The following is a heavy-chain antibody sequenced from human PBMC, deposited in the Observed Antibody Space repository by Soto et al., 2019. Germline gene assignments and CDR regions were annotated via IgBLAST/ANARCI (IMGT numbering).Heavy chain of an antibody. CDR2: IIPIFGTA. V-gene: IGHV1-69*06. Sequence: VQLVESGGGLVQPGGSLRLSCAASGFTFSSYAISWVRQAPGQGLEWMGGIIPIFGTANYAQKFQGRVTITADKSTSTAYMELSSLRSEDTAVYYCARGRPSSWYPFTTFDYWGQGTLVTVSS. CDR3: ARGRPSSWYPFTTFDY. J-gene: IGHJ4*02. D-gene: IGHD6-13*01. CDR1: GFTFSSYA.